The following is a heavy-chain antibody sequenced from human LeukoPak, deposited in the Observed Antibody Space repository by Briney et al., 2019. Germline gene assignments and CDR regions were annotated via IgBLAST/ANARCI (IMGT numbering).Heavy chain of an antibody. V-gene: IGHV4-38-2*02. CDR1: AYSIGSGCS. J-gene: IGHJ4*02. CDR2: IAHDGTT. Sequence: KRSQTLSPTRTVAAYSIGSGCSGGWIRQPPGKGLEWIATIAHDGTTFYNPSLKSRVNKTLATTSTQFTLPLSSLPSPPTAPCHCERDLSVYYYYYGDFSGEGALVTVSS. CDR3: ERDLSVYYYYYGDF. D-gene: IGHD3-22*01.